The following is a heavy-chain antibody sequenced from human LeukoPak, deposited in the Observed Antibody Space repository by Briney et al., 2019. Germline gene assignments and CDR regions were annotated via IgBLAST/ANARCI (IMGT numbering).Heavy chain of an antibody. Sequence: GGSLRLSCAASGFTFSSYAMHWVRQAPGKGLEWVAVISYDGSNKYYADSVKGRFTISRDNSKNTLSLQMNSLRPEDTALYYCARDFRTVGAATGHYYGMDVWGQGTTVTVSS. J-gene: IGHJ6*02. CDR1: GFTFSSYA. CDR3: ARDFRTVGAATGHYYGMDV. D-gene: IGHD1-26*01. CDR2: ISYDGSNK. V-gene: IGHV3-30-3*01.